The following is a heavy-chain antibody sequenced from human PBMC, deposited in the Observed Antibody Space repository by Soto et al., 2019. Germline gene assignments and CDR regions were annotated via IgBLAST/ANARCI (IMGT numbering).Heavy chain of an antibody. J-gene: IGHJ5*02. CDR2: IIPIFGTA. V-gene: IGHV1-69*13. CDR1: GGTFSSYA. CDR3: ARDRGRGVPNWFDP. D-gene: IGHD3-10*01. Sequence: SVEVSCKASGGTFSSYAISWVRQAPGQGLEWMGGIIPIFGTANYAQKFQGRVTITADESTSTAYMELSRLRSEDTAVYYCARDRGRGVPNWFDPWGQGTLVTVSS.